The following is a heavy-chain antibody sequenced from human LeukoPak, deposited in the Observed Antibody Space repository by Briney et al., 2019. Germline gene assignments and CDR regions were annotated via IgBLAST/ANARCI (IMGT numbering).Heavy chain of an antibody. Sequence: SQTLSLTCAISGDSVSSDRAAWNWIRQSPSRGLEWLGRTYYRSRWFNDYAVSVKSRITITSDTSKNQFSLQLNSVTPEDSAVYFCARDFYSGASNNIRVDFDYWGQGTLVTVSS. J-gene: IGHJ4*02. V-gene: IGHV6-1*01. CDR3: ARDFYSGASNNIRVDFDY. CDR2: TYYRSRWFN. D-gene: IGHD2/OR15-2a*01. CDR1: GDSVSSDRAA.